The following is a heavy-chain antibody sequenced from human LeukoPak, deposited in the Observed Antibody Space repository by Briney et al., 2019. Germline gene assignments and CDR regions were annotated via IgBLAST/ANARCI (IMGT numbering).Heavy chain of an antibody. Sequence: GSSVKVSCKASGGTFSSYAISWVRQAPGQGLEWMGGIIPTFGTANYAQKFQGRVTITADKSTSTAYMELSSLRSEDTAVYYCARGPTTYYYMDVWGKGTTVTVSS. V-gene: IGHV1-69*06. J-gene: IGHJ6*03. D-gene: IGHD5-12*01. CDR3: ARGPTTYYYMDV. CDR1: GGTFSSYA. CDR2: IIPTFGTA.